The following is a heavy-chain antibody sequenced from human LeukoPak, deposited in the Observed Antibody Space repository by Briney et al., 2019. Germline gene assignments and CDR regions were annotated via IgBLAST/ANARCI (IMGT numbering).Heavy chain of an antibody. CDR1: GGSFSSGRDY. J-gene: IGHJ3*02. Sequence: PSEILSLTCTVSGGSFSSGRDYWGWIRQPPGKGLEWIGTMFYTGTTYYNPSLESRVTMSIDTSKDKFSLKLSSVTAADTAVYHCARYPYHSIAYGWVAFDIWGQGTMVTVSS. V-gene: IGHV4-39*01. CDR2: MFYTGTT. CDR3: ARYPYHSIAYGWVAFDI. D-gene: IGHD3-22*01.